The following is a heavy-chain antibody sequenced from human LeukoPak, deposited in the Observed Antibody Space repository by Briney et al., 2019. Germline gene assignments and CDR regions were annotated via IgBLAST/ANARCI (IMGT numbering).Heavy chain of an antibody. CDR3: AREWAGLFDY. Sequence: PGGSLRLSCAASGFTFSTYSMNWVRQAPGKGLEWVSYISSGSSSIYYADSVKGRFTISRDNAKNSLYVQMNSLRDEDTAVYYCAREWAGLFDYWGRGTLVTVSS. CDR2: ISSGSSSI. J-gene: IGHJ4*02. D-gene: IGHD1-26*01. CDR1: GFTFSTYS. V-gene: IGHV3-48*02.